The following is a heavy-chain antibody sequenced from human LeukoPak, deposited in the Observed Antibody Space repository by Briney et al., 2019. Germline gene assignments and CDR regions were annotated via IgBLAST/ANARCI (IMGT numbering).Heavy chain of an antibody. CDR1: GFTFSSYW. V-gene: IGHV3-7*01. D-gene: IGHD3-16*02. Sequence: PGGSLRLSCAASGFTFSSYWMSWVRQAPGKVLEWVANIKQDGSEKYYVDSVKGRFTISRDNAKNSLYLQMNSLRAEDTAVYHCASWGYDYVWGSYRYTDYWGQGTLVTVSS. CDR2: IKQDGSEK. CDR3: ASWGYDYVWGSYRYTDY. J-gene: IGHJ4*02.